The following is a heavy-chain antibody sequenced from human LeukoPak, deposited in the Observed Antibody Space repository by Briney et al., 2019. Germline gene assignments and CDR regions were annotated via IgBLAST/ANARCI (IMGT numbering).Heavy chain of an antibody. CDR1: GFTFSSYG. Sequence: GTSLRLSCAASGFTFSSYGMHWVRQAPGKGLEWVTIISYDGSNKYYADSVKGRFTISRDNSKNTLYLQMNSLRAEDTAVYYCARGIVGYWGQGTLVTVSS. D-gene: IGHD3-16*02. J-gene: IGHJ4*02. CDR3: ARGIVGY. CDR2: ISYDGSNK. V-gene: IGHV3-30*03.